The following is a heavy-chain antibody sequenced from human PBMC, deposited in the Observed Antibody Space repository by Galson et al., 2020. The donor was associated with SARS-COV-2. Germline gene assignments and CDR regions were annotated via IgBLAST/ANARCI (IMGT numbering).Heavy chain of an antibody. D-gene: IGHD5-12*01. CDR3: AKDRSQILATWVAFDV. CDR2: VSWNSGTI. J-gene: IGHJ3*01. V-gene: IGHV3-9*01. Sequence: GGSLRLSCAASGFNFDGYAMHWVRQAPGRGPEWISGVSWNSGTIKYAASVEGRFTISRDNARESLYLQMNNLGPEDTALYYCAKDRSQILATWVAFDVWGQGTMVTVSS. CDR1: GFNFDGYA.